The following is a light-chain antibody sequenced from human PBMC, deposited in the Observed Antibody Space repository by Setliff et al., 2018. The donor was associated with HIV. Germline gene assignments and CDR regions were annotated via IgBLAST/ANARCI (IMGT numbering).Light chain of an antibody. Sequence: QSVLTQPASVSGSPGQSITISCTATSSDVGGHDYVSWYQQHPGKAPKVIIYNVSNRPSGVSDRFSGSKSAYTASLSISRLQAADEAYYYCSSYTTNNTLVFGGGTKVTVL. J-gene: IGLJ3*02. CDR1: SSDVGGHDY. V-gene: IGLV2-14*03. CDR3: SSYTTNNTLV. CDR2: NVS.